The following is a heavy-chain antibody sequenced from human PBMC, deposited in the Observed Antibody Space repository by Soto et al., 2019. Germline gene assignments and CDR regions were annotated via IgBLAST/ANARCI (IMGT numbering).Heavy chain of an antibody. CDR1: GFTFSSYA. D-gene: IGHD3-10*01. J-gene: IGHJ4*02. CDR3: ARDSQYYYGSGSYFGY. Sequence: ESGGGVVQPGRSLRLSCAASGFTFSSYAMHWVRQAPGKGLEWVAVISYDGSNKYYADSVKGRFTISRDNSKNTLYLQMNSLRAEDTAVYYCARDSQYYYGSGSYFGYWGQGTLVTVSS. CDR2: ISYDGSNK. V-gene: IGHV3-30-3*01.